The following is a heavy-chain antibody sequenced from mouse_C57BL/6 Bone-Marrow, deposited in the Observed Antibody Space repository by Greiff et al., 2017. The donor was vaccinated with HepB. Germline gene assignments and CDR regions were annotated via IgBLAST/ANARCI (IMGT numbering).Heavy chain of an antibody. CDR1: GFTFSDYG. Sequence: EVNVVESGGGLVKPGGSLKLSCAASGFTFSDYGMHWVRQAPEKGLEWVAYISSGSSTIYYADTVKGRFTISRDNAKNTLFLQMTSLRSGDTAMYYCAALTGDAYWGQGTLVTVSA. D-gene: IGHD4-1*01. CDR3: AALTGDAY. CDR2: ISSGSSTI. V-gene: IGHV5-17*01. J-gene: IGHJ3*01.